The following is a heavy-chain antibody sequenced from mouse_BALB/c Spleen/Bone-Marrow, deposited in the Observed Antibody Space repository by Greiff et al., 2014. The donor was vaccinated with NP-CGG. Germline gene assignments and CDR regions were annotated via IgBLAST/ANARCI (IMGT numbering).Heavy chain of an antibody. J-gene: IGHJ3*01. CDR1: GFTFSSYA. D-gene: IGHD2-2*01. CDR3: AREMVTGFAY. V-gene: IGHV5-6-5*01. Sequence: EVKLVESGGGLVKPGGSLELSCAASGFTFSSYAMSWVRQTPEKRLEWVASISSGGSTYYPDSVKGRFTISRDNARNILYLQMSSLRSEDTAMYYCAREMVTGFAYWGQGTLVTVSA. CDR2: ISSGGST.